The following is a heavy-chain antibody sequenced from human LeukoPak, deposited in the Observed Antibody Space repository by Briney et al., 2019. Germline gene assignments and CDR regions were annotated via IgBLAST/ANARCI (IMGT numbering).Heavy chain of an antibody. J-gene: IGHJ1*01. CDR3: ACGWSDDRSAEYFQH. CDR1: GFTFSSYD. D-gene: IGHD6-19*01. V-gene: IGHV3-23*01. Sequence: AESLRLSCAASGFTFSSYDMRWLRQAPGKGLEWVSAISGSGGNTYYADSVKGRFTISRDNSKNTLYLQMTGLRAEDRAVYYCACGWSDDRSAEYFQHWGQGTLVTVSS. CDR2: ISGSGGNT.